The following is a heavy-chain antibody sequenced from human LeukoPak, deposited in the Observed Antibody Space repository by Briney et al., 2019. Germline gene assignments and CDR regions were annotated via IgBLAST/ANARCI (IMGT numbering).Heavy chain of an antibody. V-gene: IGHV4-61*02. CDR1: GGSISSGSYY. D-gene: IGHD6-13*01. Sequence: SETLSLTCTVSGGSISSGSYYWSWIRQPAGKGLEWIGRIYTSGSTNYNPSLKSRVTISVDTSKNQFSLKLSSVTAADTAVYYCARRAVGSSWYYYYYYMDVWGKGTTVTISS. CDR3: ARRAVGSSWYYYYYYMDV. J-gene: IGHJ6*03. CDR2: IYTSGST.